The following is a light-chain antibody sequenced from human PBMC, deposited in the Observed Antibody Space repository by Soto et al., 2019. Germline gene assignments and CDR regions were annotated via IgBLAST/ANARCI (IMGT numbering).Light chain of an antibody. CDR1: QRVTSSY. CDR2: GAS. J-gene: IGKJ4*01. CDR3: QQYNNWPRAT. V-gene: IGKV3-15*01. Sequence: ETVLTQSPGTLSLSPGERATLSCRASQRVTSSYLAWYQQKPGQAPRLLIFGASPRATGFPARFSGSGSGTEFNLTISSLQSEDFGVYYCQQYNNWPRATFGGGTKVDIK.